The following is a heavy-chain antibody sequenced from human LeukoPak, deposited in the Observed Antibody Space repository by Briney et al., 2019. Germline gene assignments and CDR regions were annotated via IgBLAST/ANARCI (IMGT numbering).Heavy chain of an antibody. J-gene: IGHJ3*02. V-gene: IGHV1-8*01. CDR2: MNPNSGNT. Sequence: ASVKVSCKASGYTFTSYDINWVRQATGQGLEWMGWMNPNSGNTGYAQKFQGRVTMTRNTSISTAYIELSSLRSEDTAVYYCANLPFGGSYRDAFDIWGQGTMVTVSS. CDR3: ANLPFGGSYRDAFDI. D-gene: IGHD1-26*01. CDR1: GYTFTSYD.